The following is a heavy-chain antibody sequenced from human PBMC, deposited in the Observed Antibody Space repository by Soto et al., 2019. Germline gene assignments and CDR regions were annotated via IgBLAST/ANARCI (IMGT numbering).Heavy chain of an antibody. CDR1: GDILSGYT. Sequence: VQLVQSGAEVKKPGASVKVSCTTAGDILSGYTFSWVRQAPGQGLEWMGRSIPIIGAPFSTQKIQDKVAFTADITTITVYMSLRSLTSDDTAGYYSASVSGTTEWTRGMDVWGTGTTVTVSS. CDR2: SIPIIGAP. D-gene: IGHD1-1*01. CDR3: ASVSGTTEWTRGMDV. V-gene: IGHV1-69*08. J-gene: IGHJ6*04.